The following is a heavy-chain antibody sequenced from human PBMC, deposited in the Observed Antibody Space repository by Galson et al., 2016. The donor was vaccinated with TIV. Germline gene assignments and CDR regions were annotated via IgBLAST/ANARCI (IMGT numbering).Heavy chain of an antibody. J-gene: IGHJ1*01. Sequence: LRLSCAASGFTFSDYWMHWVRQTPGKGLEWVANIKQDGSEKYYVDSVKGRFTISRDNAKNTVYLQMNNLIADDTAVYYCVRDRLGWHWGQGTLVTVSS. CDR1: GFTFSDYW. CDR3: VRDRLGWH. CDR2: IKQDGSEK. V-gene: IGHV3-7*01. D-gene: IGHD3-16*01.